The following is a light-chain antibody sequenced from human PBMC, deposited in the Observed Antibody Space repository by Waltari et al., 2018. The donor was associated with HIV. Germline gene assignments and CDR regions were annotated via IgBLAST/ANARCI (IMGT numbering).Light chain of an antibody. CDR2: ADS. CDR1: NIGSKT. V-gene: IGLV3-21*02. Sequence: SYVLTQLPSVSVAPGQPARLSWRGPNIGSKTVHWYQQRPGQAPILVVYADSDRPSGIPERFSGSNSGNTATLTISRVGAGDEADYYCQVWDTIRDHWVFGGGTKLTVL. J-gene: IGLJ3*02. CDR3: QVWDTIRDHWV.